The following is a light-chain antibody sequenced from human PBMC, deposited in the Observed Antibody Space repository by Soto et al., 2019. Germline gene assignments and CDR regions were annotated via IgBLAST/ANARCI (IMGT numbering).Light chain of an antibody. V-gene: IGLV2-14*01. J-gene: IGLJ3*02. CDR2: EVS. CDR1: SSDVGGYKY. CDR3: SSYTSISTRV. Sequence: QSALTQPASVSGSPGQSITISCTGTSSDVGGYKYVSWYQHHPGTAPKLIIYEVSNRPSGVSNRFSGSKSGNMASLTISGLQTEDEANYYCSSYTSISTRVFGGGTKLTVL.